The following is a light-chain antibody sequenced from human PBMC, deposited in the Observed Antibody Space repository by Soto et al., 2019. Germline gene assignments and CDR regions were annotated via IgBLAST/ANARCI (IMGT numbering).Light chain of an antibody. CDR2: EAT. J-gene: IGLJ2*01. Sequence: QSALTQPASVSGSPGQSITISCTGTSSDVGSYNVVSWYQQHPGKAPQLMIYEATKRPSGVSNRFSGSKSGNTASLTISGLQAEDEADYYCSSYAGSRTLVFGGGTKVTVL. V-gene: IGLV2-23*01. CDR1: SSDVGSYNV. CDR3: SSYAGSRTLV.